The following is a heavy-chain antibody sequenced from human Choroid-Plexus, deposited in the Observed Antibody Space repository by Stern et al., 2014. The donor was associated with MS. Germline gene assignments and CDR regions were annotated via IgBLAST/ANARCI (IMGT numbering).Heavy chain of an antibody. J-gene: IGHJ5*02. CDR2: IMAILGTS. CDR3: ARPLGSPESGWFDP. CDR1: GGTLISYP. V-gene: IGHV1-69*01. D-gene: IGHD1-26*01. Sequence: QVQLVQSGAEVKKPGSSVKVSCQASGGTLISYPISWVRQAPGQGLEWLGGIMAILGTSNYAPKFQGRVTITADESTTTIYMELRSLKSEGTAVYYCARPLGSPESGWFDPWGQGTLVTVSS.